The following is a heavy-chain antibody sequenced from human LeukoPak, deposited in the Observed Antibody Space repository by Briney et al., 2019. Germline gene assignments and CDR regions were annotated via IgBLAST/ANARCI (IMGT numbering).Heavy chain of an antibody. V-gene: IGHV1-2*06. J-gene: IGHJ4*02. Sequence: ASVKVSCKASGYSFTGYYMHWVRQAPGQGLEWMGRINPNSGGTNYAQKFQGRVTMTRDTSISTAYMELSSLRSDDTAVYYCARGPSRPYYDFWSGYYFNYWGQGTLVTVSS. D-gene: IGHD3-3*01. CDR3: ARGPSRPYYDFWSGYYFNY. CDR1: GYSFTGYY. CDR2: INPNSGGT.